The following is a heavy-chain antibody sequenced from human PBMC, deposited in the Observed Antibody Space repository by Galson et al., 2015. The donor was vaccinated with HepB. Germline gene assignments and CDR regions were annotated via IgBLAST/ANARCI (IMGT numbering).Heavy chain of an antibody. D-gene: IGHD1-20*01. J-gene: IGHJ6*02. CDR1: GFTFSNAW. Sequence: SLRLSCAASGFTFSNAWMSWVRQAPGKGLEWVGRIKSKTDGGTTDYAAPVKGRFTISRDDSKTTLYLQMNSLKTEDTAVYYCTTEGLTGTTVPYYYGMDVWGQGTTVTVSS. CDR3: TTEGLTGTTVPYYYGMDV. CDR2: IKSKTDGGTT. V-gene: IGHV3-15*01.